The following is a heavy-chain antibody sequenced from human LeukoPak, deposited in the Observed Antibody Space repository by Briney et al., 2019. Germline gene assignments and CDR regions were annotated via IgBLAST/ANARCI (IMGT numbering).Heavy chain of an antibody. V-gene: IGHV1-2*02. Sequence: ASVKVSCKASGYTFTGYYMHWVRQAPGQGLEWMGWINPNSGGTNYAQKFQGRVTMTRDTSISTAYMELSSLRSDDTAVYYCATAMVRGVPSPDYWGQGTLVTVSS. CDR1: GYTFTGYY. D-gene: IGHD3-10*01. CDR2: INPNSGGT. CDR3: ATAMVRGVPSPDY. J-gene: IGHJ4*02.